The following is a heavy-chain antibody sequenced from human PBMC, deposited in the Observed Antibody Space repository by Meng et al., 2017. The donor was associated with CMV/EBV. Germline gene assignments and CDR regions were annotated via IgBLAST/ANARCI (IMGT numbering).Heavy chain of an antibody. V-gene: IGHV3-9*01. CDR2: ISWNSGSI. D-gene: IGHD4-17*01. CDR3: ARGAGPNDYGRS. CDR1: GFTFDDYA. Sequence: SLKISCAASGFTFDDYAMHWVRQAPGKGLEWVSGISWNSGSIGYADSVKGRFTISRDNAKNSLYLQMNSLRAEDSAVYYCARGAGPNDYGRSWGQGMLVTVSS. J-gene: IGHJ5*02.